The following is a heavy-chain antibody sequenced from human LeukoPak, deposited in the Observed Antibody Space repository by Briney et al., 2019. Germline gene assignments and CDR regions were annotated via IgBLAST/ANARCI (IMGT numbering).Heavy chain of an antibody. CDR1: GYTFTGYY. V-gene: IGHV1-24*01. CDR2: FDPEDGET. Sequence: ASVKVSCKASGYTFTGYYMHWVRQAPGKGLEWMGGFDPEDGETIYAQKFQGRVTMTEDTSTDTAYMELSSLRSEDTAVYYCATATRKYNWNWFDYWGQGTLVTVSS. CDR3: ATATRKYNWNWFDY. J-gene: IGHJ4*02. D-gene: IGHD1-7*01.